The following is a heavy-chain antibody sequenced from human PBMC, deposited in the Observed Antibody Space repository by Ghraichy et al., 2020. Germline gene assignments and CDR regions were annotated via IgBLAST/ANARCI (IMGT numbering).Heavy chain of an antibody. J-gene: IGHJ6*02. CDR3: ARDRYNWNDGLVYYYYYGMDV. Sequence: GGSLRLSCAASGFTFSSYWMSWVRQAPGKGLEWVANIKQDGSEKYYVDSVKGRFTISRDNAKNSLYLQMNSLRAEDTAVYYCARDRYNWNDGLVYYYYYGMDVWGQGTTVTVSS. CDR1: GFTFSSYW. CDR2: IKQDGSEK. D-gene: IGHD1-20*01. V-gene: IGHV3-7*03.